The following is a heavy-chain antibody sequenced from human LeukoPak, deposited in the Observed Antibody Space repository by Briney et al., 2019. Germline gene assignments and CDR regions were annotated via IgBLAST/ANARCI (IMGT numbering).Heavy chain of an antibody. J-gene: IGHJ4*02. CDR2: VSSSSSYI. CDR3: ARDRGGPVAGTMDY. CDR1: GFTFSSYS. D-gene: IGHD6-19*01. V-gene: IGHV3-21*01. Sequence: GGSLRLSCAASGFTFSSYSMNWVRQAPGKGLEWVSSVSSSSSYIYYADSVKGRFTISRDNAKNSLYLQMNSLRAEDTAVYYCARDRGGPVAGTMDYWGQGTLVTVSS.